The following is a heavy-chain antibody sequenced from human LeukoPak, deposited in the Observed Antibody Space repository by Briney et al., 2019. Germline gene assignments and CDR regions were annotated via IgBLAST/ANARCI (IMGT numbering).Heavy chain of an antibody. CDR3: VKDLNGTWSFDY. Sequence: GGSLRLSCSASGFTFSAYFMHWVRQAPGKGLEYVSSISSNEYDTYYADSVKGRFTISRDNSENTLFLQMSSLRAEDTADYYCVKDLNGTWSFDYWGQGTLVTVSS. CDR2: ISSNEYDT. J-gene: IGHJ4*02. CDR1: GFTFSAYF. V-gene: IGHV3-64D*06. D-gene: IGHD2-8*01.